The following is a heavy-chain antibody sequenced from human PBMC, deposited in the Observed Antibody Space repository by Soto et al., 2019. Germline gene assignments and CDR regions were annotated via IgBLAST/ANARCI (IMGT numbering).Heavy chain of an antibody. CDR2: IYYSGST. D-gene: IGHD3-22*01. CDR3: ARIADTSGYYLDY. J-gene: IGHJ4*02. Sequence: SETLSLTCTVSGGSISSYYWSWIRQPPGKGLEWIGYIYYSGSTNYNPSLKSRVTITVDTSKNQFSLKLSSVTAADTAVYYCARIADTSGYYLDYWGQGTLVTVSS. V-gene: IGHV4-59*01. CDR1: GGSISSYY.